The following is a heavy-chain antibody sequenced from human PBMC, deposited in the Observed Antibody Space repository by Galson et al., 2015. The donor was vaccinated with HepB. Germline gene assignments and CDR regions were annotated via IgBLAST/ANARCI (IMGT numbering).Heavy chain of an antibody. CDR1: GYNFTNG. J-gene: IGHJ4*02. CDR3: STGHSSVWSFDF. D-gene: IGHD6-19*01. Sequence: SVKVSCKASGYNFTNGMSWVRQAPGQGLECMGWISGDSGNTRYAEKLQGRVTMTTDTSTNTAYMDLRSLTSDDTAIYYCSTGHSSVWSFDFWGQGTLVTVSS. CDR2: ISGDSGNT. V-gene: IGHV1-18*01.